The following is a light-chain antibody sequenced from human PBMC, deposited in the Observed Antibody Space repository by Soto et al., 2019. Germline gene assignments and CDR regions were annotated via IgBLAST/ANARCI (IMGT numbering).Light chain of an antibody. CDR3: SLYSSNGSLI. Sequence: QSALTQPPSVSGSPGQSVTISCTATTTDIDNYDSVSWYQQAPGTAPKLIIYDFKNRPSWAPDRCSGSTSGHTASLTISGLQAEDEPDYFCSLYSSNGSLIFGPGTQVTVL. CDR1: TTDIDNYDS. J-gene: IGLJ1*01. CDR2: DFK. V-gene: IGLV2-18*01.